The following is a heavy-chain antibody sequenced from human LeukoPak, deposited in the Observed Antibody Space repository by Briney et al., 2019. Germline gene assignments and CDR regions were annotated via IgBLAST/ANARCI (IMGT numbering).Heavy chain of an antibody. CDR1: GFTFSIYT. J-gene: IGHJ4*02. CDR2: ISGSGLGGAT. D-gene: IGHD1-26*01. CDR3: AKDQRWESPHYLDS. V-gene: IGHV3-64*04. Sequence: GGSLRLSCSTSGFTFSIYTMYWVRQAPGKGLEYVSTISGSGLGGATYYADSVRGRFTISRDNSKNTLYVQMNSLRDEDTALYYCAKDQRWESPHYLDSWGQGTLVTVSS.